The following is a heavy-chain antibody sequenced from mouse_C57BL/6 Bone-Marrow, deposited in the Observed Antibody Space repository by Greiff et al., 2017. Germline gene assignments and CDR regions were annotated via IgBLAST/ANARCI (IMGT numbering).Heavy chain of an antibody. Sequence: EVMLVESGGGLVKPGGSLKLSCAASGFTFSSYAMSWVRQTPEKRLEWVATISDGGSYTYYPDNVKGRFTISRDNAKNNLYLQMSHLKSEDTAMYYCARAIYYDYDWFAYWGQGTLVTVSA. CDR3: ARAIYYDYDWFAY. J-gene: IGHJ3*01. CDR1: GFTFSSYA. V-gene: IGHV5-4*03. CDR2: ISDGGSYT. D-gene: IGHD2-4*01.